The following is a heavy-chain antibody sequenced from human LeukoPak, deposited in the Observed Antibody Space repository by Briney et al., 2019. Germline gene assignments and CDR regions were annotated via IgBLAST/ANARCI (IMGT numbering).Heavy chain of an antibody. CDR1: GGSISSSSYY. CDR3: ARGKVGARFHY. D-gene: IGHD1-26*01. J-gene: IGHJ4*02. V-gene: IGHV4-39*07. Sequence: SETLSLTCTVSGGSISSSSYYWGWIRQPPGKGLEWIGSIYYSGSTYYNPSLKSRVTISVDTSKNQFSLKLSSVTAADTRTYYCARGKVGARFHYWGQGTLVTVSS. CDR2: IYYSGST.